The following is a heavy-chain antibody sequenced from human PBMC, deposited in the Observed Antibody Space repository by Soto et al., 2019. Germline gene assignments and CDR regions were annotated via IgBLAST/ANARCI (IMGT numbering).Heavy chain of an antibody. Sequence: SETLSLTCAVYGGSFSGYYWSWIRQPPGKGLEWIGEINHSGSTNYNPSLKSRVTISVDTSKNQFSLKLSSVTAADTAVYYCAVGPYYDFWSGYYNTKPYYFDYWGQGTLVTVSS. CDR3: AVGPYYDFWSGYYNTKPYYFDY. CDR1: GGSFSGYY. CDR2: INHSGST. J-gene: IGHJ4*02. V-gene: IGHV4-34*01. D-gene: IGHD3-3*01.